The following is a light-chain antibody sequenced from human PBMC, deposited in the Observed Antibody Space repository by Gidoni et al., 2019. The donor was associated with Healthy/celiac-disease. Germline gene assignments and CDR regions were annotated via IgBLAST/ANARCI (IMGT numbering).Light chain of an antibody. V-gene: IGLV1-44*01. Sequence: QSVLTQPPSASGTPVQRVTISCSGSSANIGSNTVNWYQQLPGTAPKLLIYSNNQRPPGVPDRFSGSKSGTSASRAISGLQSEDEADYYCAAWDDSLNGLVFGGGTKLTVL. CDR1: SANIGSNT. J-gene: IGLJ2*01. CDR3: AAWDDSLNGLV. CDR2: SNN.